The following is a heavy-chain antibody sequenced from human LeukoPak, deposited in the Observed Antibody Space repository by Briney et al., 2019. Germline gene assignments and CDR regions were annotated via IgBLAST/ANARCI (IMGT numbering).Heavy chain of an antibody. D-gene: IGHD2-2*01. CDR3: ARDDIVVVPAGRYYYYMDV. V-gene: IGHV4-59*11. Sequence: PSETLSLTCTVSGGSISSHYWSWIRQPPGKGLEWIGYIYYSGSTNYNPSLKSRVTISVDTSKNQFSLKLSSVTAADTAVYYCARDDIVVVPAGRYYYYMDVWGKGTTVTVSS. CDR2: IYYSGST. J-gene: IGHJ6*03. CDR1: GGSISSHY.